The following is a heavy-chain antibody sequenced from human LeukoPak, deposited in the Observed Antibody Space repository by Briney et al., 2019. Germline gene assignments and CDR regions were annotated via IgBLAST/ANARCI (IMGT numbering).Heavy chain of an antibody. Sequence: PGGSLRLSCAASGFTVSSNYMNWVRQAPGKGLEWISYISSSSSTIYYADSVKGRFTISRDNAKNSLYLQLNSLRAEDTAVYYCARVLHKRNYDSSDYYGSWGQGTLVTVSS. D-gene: IGHD3-22*01. CDR1: GFTVSSNY. J-gene: IGHJ5*02. CDR3: ARVLHKRNYDSSDYYGS. CDR2: ISSSSSTI. V-gene: IGHV3-48*01.